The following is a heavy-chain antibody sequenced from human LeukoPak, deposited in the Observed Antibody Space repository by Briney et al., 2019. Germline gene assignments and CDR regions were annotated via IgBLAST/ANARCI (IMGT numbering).Heavy chain of an antibody. CDR2: ISAYNGNT. D-gene: IGHD5-24*01. V-gene: IGHV1-18*01. CDR1: GYTFTSYG. CDR3: ARTRRDGYNPQFYDAFDI. J-gene: IGHJ3*02. Sequence: ASVKVSCKASGYTFTSYGISWVRQAPGQGLEWMGWISAYNGNTNYAQKLQGRVTMTTDTSTSTAYMELRSLRSDDTAVYYCARTRRDGYNPQFYDAFDIWGQGTMVTVSS.